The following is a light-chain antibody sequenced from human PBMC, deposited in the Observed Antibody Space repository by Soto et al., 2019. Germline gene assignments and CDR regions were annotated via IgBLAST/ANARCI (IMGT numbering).Light chain of an antibody. CDR2: KAS. CDR1: QTISSW. CDR3: QQSYRNPRT. Sequence: DIQMTQSPSTLSGSVGDRVTITCRASQTISSWLAWYQQKPGKAPKLLIYKASTLKSGVPSRFGGSGSGTNFTLTVSRLQPEDFGTYYCQQSYRNPRTFGLGTRVEIK. J-gene: IGKJ1*01. V-gene: IGKV1-5*03.